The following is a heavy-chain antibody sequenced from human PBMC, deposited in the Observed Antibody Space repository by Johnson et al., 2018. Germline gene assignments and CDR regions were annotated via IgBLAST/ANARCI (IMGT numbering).Heavy chain of an antibody. D-gene: IGHD3-16*01. CDR3: ARHVFGAFDPFAM. CDR1: GGAINSNY. V-gene: IGHV4-59*01. CDR2: IHDSGST. J-gene: IGHJ3*02. Sequence: QVQLQESGPGLVKPSEPLTLTCNVSGGAINSNYWSWIRQTPGKGLEWIGYIHDSGSTKYTPSLRSRVTISVDTSKRLFSLRLSSVTAADTAMYYCARHVFGAFDPFAMWGQGTMVTVSS.